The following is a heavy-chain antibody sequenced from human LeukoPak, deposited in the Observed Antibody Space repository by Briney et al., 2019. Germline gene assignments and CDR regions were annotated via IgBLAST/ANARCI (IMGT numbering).Heavy chain of an antibody. CDR1: GFTVSSNY. CDR3: ARDRGTYDFWSGYYSNYYFDY. Sequence: GGSLRLSCAASGFTVSSNYMSWVRQAPGKGLEWVSVIYSGGSTYYADSVKGRFTISRDNSKNTLYLQMTSLGAEDTAVYYCARDRGTYDFWSGYYSNYYFDYWGQGTLVTVSS. V-gene: IGHV3-66*01. CDR2: IYSGGST. D-gene: IGHD3-3*01. J-gene: IGHJ4*02.